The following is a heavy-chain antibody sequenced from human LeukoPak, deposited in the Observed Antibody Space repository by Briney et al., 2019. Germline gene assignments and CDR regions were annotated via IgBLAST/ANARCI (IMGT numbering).Heavy chain of an antibody. Sequence: GGSLRLSCAASGFTFSSYSMNWVRQAPGKGLEWVSSISSSSSYIYYADSVKGRFTISRDNAKNSLYLQMNSLRAEDTAVYYCARDKWLVQAGAFDIWGQGTMVTVSS. D-gene: IGHD6-19*01. CDR1: GFTFSSYS. CDR2: ISSSSSYI. V-gene: IGHV3-21*01. CDR3: ARDKWLVQAGAFDI. J-gene: IGHJ3*02.